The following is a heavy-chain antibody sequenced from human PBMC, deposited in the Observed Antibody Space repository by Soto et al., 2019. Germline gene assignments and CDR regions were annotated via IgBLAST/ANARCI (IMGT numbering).Heavy chain of an antibody. D-gene: IGHD6-19*01. Sequence: SETLSLTCAVSGGSISSSSYYWGWIRQPPGKGLEWIGSIYYSGSTNYNPSLKSRVTISVDTSKKQFSLKLSSVTAADTAVYYCARGGWKLFDYWGQGTLVTVSS. V-gene: IGHV4-39*07. CDR2: IYYSGST. CDR3: ARGGWKLFDY. J-gene: IGHJ4*02. CDR1: GGSISSSSYY.